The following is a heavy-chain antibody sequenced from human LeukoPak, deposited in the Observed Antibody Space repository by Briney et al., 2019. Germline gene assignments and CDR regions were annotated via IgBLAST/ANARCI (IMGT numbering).Heavy chain of an antibody. J-gene: IGHJ3*02. CDR3: ASDGGSYDAFDI. V-gene: IGHV3-21*01. CDR1: GFTFSSYS. D-gene: IGHD1-26*01. CDR2: ISSSSSYI. Sequence: GGSLRLSCAASGFTFSSYSMNWVRQAPGKGLEWVSSISSSSSYIYYADSVMGRFTISRDNAKNSLYLQMNSLRAEDTAVYYCASDGGSYDAFDIWGQGTMVTVSS.